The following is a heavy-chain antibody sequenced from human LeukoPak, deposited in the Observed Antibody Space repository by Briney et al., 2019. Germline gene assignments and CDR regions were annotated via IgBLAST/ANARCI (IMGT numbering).Heavy chain of an antibody. J-gene: IGHJ4*02. CDR2: ISGSGGST. Sequence: PGGSLRLSRAASGFTFSSYAMSWVRQAPGKGLEWVSAISGSGGSTYYADSVKGRFTISRDNSKNTLYLQMNSLRAEDTAVYYCAKENYDFWSGYYTKMGGYFDYWGQGTLVTVSS. V-gene: IGHV3-23*01. D-gene: IGHD3-3*01. CDR3: AKENYDFWSGYYTKMGGYFDY. CDR1: GFTFSSYA.